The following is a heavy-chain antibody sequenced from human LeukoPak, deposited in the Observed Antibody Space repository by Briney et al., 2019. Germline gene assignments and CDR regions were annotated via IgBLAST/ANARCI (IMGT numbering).Heavy chain of an antibody. V-gene: IGHV3-13*01. D-gene: IGHD3-10*01. CDR2: IGPGGDT. Sequence: GGSLRLSCEASGFTLRMYDVHWVRQATGKGLEWVSAIGPGGDTYYAGSVKGRFSISREDAKNSFYLQMNSLTAEDTAIYFCAREAIGPGRYYHLDVWGRGTTDTVSS. J-gene: IGHJ6*04. CDR1: GFTLRMYD. CDR3: AREAIGPGRYYHLDV.